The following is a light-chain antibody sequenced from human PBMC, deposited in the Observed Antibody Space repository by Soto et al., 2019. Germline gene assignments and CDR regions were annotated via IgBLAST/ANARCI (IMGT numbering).Light chain of an antibody. J-gene: IGLJ2*01. V-gene: IGLV1-44*01. CDR2: SNN. CDR3: ASWDDSLNGLV. Sequence: QSVLTQPPSASGTPGQRVTISCSGSSSNIGENIVSWYQHLPGTAPKLLIYSNNQRPSGVPDRISGFKSGTSGSLAISGLQSEDEANYYCASWDDSLNGLVFGGGTKLTVL. CDR1: SSNIGENI.